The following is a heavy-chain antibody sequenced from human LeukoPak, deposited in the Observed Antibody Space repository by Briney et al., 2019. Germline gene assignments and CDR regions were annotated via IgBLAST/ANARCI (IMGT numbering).Heavy chain of an antibody. V-gene: IGHV3-33*06. J-gene: IGHJ4*02. D-gene: IGHD3-3*01. CDR2: IWYDGSKE. CDR1: GFTFSNYG. Sequence: GGSLRLSCAASGFTFSNYGMHWVRQAPGKGLEWVALIWYDGSKEYYADSVKGRFTISRDNSKNMLYLQMNSLRAEDTGVYYCAKDHYWSIDYWGRGTLVTVSS. CDR3: AKDHYWSIDY.